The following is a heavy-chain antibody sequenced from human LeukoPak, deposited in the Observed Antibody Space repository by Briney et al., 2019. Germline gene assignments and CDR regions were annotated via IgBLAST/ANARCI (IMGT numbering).Heavy chain of an antibody. CDR1: GGTFSSYA. CDR3: ARATQGYCSGGSCYHNPYYFDY. V-gene: IGHV1-69*13. D-gene: IGHD2-15*01. Sequence: GASVTVSCTASGGTFSSYAISWVRQAPGQGLEWMGGIIPIFGTANYAQKFQGRVTITADESTSTAYMELSSLRSEDTAVYYCARATQGYCSGGSCYHNPYYFDYWGQGTLVTVSS. J-gene: IGHJ4*02. CDR2: IIPIFGTA.